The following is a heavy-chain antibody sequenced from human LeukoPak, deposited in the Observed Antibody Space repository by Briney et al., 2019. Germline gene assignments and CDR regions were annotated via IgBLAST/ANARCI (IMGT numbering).Heavy chain of an antibody. J-gene: IGHJ4*02. CDR2: INAGNGNT. CDR3: ASTIAVAGKYSFDY. CDR1: GYTFTSNA. Sequence: ASVKVSCKASGYTFTSNAMRWVRQAPGQRLEWMGWINAGNGNTKYSQKFQGRATITRDTSASTAYMELSSLRSEDTAVYYCASTIAVAGKYSFDYWGQGTLVTVSS. V-gene: IGHV1-3*01. D-gene: IGHD6-19*01.